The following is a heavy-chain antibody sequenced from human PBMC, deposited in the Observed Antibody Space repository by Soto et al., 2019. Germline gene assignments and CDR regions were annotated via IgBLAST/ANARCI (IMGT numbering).Heavy chain of an antibody. V-gene: IGHV3-30-3*01. J-gene: IGHJ6*04. CDR2: ISSVGSKK. Sequence: GGSLRLSCAASGFTFSSYAMDWGRQAPGKGLGGVSFISSVGSKKYYADSVKGRFTTSRDNSENSLSLQMNSLKAEDTAVYYCVRAPRTGSPRLDVWGKGTTVTVSS. CDR1: GFTFSSYA. CDR3: VRAPRTGSPRLDV. D-gene: IGHD3-9*01.